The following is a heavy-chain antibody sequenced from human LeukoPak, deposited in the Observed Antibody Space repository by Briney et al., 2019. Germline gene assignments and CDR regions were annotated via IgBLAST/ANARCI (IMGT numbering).Heavy chain of an antibody. CDR2: IESDGSST. CDR1: GFTFSTSW. J-gene: IGHJ6*02. V-gene: IGHV3-74*01. CDR3: ARRGDSDHYYAMDL. Sequence: GRSLRLSCSASGFTFSTSWMHWVRQSPGKGLGWVSRIESDGSSTSYADSVKGRFTISRDNAKNTLYLQMSSLRVEDTAVYYCARRGDSDHYYAMDLWGQGTTVTVSS. D-gene: IGHD2-21*02.